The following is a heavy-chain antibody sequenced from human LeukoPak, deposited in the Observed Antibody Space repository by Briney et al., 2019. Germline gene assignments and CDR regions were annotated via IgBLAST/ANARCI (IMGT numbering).Heavy chain of an antibody. V-gene: IGHV4-59*08. CDR3: ARHPSVNWFDP. Sequence: PSETLSLTCSVSGGSISGYYWSWIRQPPRKGLEWIGYIYYSGSSYYNPSLKSRVTMSVDTSKNQFSLRLSSVTAADTALYYCARHPSVNWFDPWGQGTLVTVSS. CDR1: GGSISGYY. J-gene: IGHJ5*02. CDR2: IYYSGSS. D-gene: IGHD3-10*01.